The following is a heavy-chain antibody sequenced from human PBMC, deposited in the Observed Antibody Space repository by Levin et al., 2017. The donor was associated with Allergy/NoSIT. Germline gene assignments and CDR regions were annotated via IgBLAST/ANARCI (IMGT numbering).Heavy chain of an antibody. CDR3: AKGIVVAGTFLFKNYYYYYGMDV. J-gene: IGHJ6*02. D-gene: IGHD6-19*01. CDR2: ISGSTGST. Sequence: QAGGSLRLSCAASGFTFSSYAMSWVRQAPGKGLEWVSSISGSTGSTYYADSVKGRFTISRDNSKNTLYVQMDSLRAEDTAVYYCAKGIVVAGTFLFKNYYYYYGMDVWGQGTTVTVSS. V-gene: IGHV3-23*01. CDR1: GFTFSSYA.